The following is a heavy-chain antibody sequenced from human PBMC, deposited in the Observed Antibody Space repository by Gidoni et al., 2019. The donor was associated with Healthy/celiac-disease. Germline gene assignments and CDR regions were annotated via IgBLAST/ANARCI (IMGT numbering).Heavy chain of an antibody. D-gene: IGHD3-22*01. V-gene: IGHV3-21*01. Sequence: EVQLVESGGGLVKPGGSLRLSCAASGFTFSRYSMNWVRQAPGKGLEWVSSISSSSSYIYYADSVKGRFTISRDNAKNSLYLQMNSLRAEDTAVYYCARDTYDSSGFDPFYFGYWGQGTLVTVSS. CDR3: ARDTYDSSGFDPFYFGY. J-gene: IGHJ4*02. CDR2: ISSSSSYI. CDR1: GFTFSRYS.